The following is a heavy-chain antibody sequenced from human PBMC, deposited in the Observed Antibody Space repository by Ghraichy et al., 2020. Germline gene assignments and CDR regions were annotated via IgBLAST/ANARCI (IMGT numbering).Heavy chain of an antibody. Sequence: GGSLRLSCKGSGYSFNTYWIGWVRQMPGKGLEWMGIIYPGDFDTIYTPSFQGRVTISVDKSISTAYLQWSSLRASDTAMYYCARLGHCTSSSCPEAEDTFNLWGQGTLLTVSS. V-gene: IGHV5-51*01. J-gene: IGHJ3*01. CDR1: GYSFNTYW. D-gene: IGHD2-2*01. CDR2: IYPGDFDT. CDR3: ARLGHCTSSSCPEAEDTFNL.